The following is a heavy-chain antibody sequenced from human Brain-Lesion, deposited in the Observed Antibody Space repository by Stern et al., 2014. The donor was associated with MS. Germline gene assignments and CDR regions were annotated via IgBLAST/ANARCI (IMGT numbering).Heavy chain of an antibody. Sequence: QLQESGPGLVQPSQTLSLTCTVSGGSISSGSDYWSWIRQPVGKGLEWIGRIHPSGSSFYTPSLKRRVTISTDTSMNQFSLELNSATAADTAIYYCASGYRIFDYWGQGILVTVSS. CDR3: ASGYRIFDY. V-gene: IGHV4-61*02. CDR1: GGSISSGSDY. J-gene: IGHJ4*02. D-gene: IGHD5-18*01. CDR2: IHPSGSS.